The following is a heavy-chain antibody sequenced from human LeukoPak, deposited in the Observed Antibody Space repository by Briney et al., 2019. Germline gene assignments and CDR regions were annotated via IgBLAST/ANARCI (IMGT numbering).Heavy chain of an antibody. CDR1: GYTLTELS. CDR2: FDPEDGET. J-gene: IGHJ4*02. CDR3: ATRGVFSGNYQYYFDY. V-gene: IGHV1-24*01. D-gene: IGHD1-26*01. Sequence: ASVKVSCKVSGYTLTELSMHWVRQAPGKGLEWMGGFDPEDGETIYAQKFQGRLTVTEDTSTDTAYMELSSLRSEDTAVYYCATRGVFSGNYQYYFDYWDQGTLVTVSS.